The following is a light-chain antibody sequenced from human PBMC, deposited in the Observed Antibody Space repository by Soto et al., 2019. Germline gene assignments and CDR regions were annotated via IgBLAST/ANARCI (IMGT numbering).Light chain of an antibody. CDR2: AAS. V-gene: IGKV1-39*01. CDR3: QQSYSTPLT. CDR1: QSISSY. Sequence: DIQMTQSPSSLSASVGDRVTITCRASQSISSYLNWYQQKPGKAPKLLIYAASSLQSGAPSRFSGSGSGTDFTPTISSLQPEDFATYYCQQSYSTPLTFGGGTKVDIK. J-gene: IGKJ4*01.